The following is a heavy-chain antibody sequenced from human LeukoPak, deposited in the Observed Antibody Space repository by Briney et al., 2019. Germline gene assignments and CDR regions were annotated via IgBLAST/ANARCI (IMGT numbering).Heavy chain of an antibody. CDR2: LYRDGST. J-gene: IGHJ4*02. V-gene: IGHV3-53*01. D-gene: IGHD4-23*01. Sequence: GGSLRLSCAASGFTVSSYYMSCVRQSPGKGLEWVSVLYRDGSTYYADSVTGRFTISRDNSKNTLYLQMNSLRTEDTAVYYCAREFSGNAVYDYWGQGTLVTVSS. CDR1: GFTVSSYY. CDR3: AREFSGNAVYDY.